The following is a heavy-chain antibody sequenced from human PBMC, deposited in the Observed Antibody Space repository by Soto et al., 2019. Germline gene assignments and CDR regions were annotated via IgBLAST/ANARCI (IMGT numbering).Heavy chain of an antibody. CDR2: ISYDGSHK. D-gene: IGHD2-15*01. Sequence: PWGSLILSCAASRFTFSNYGLHWSRQAPGKGLEGGAVISYDGSHKYYADSVKGRFTISRDNSNNMLYLQMDSLRAEDTAVYYCAKDGAPRYCSRSSCHPAGAYWGQGTLVTVSS. CDR1: RFTFSNYG. CDR3: AKDGAPRYCSRSSCHPAGAY. J-gene: IGHJ4*02. V-gene: IGHV3-30*18.